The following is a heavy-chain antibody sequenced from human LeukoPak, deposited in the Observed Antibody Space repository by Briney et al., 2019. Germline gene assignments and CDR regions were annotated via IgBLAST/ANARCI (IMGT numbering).Heavy chain of an antibody. J-gene: IGHJ5*02. CDR3: ARHTFVLTSPRWFDP. CDR1: GDDFTNYW. Sequence: GESLKISCKNSGDDFTNYWIGWVRQMPGKGLEWIGVIHPADYQTFFSPSFQGQVTLSADRSIGTIYLQCSSLKASETALYYLARHTFVLTSPRWFDPWGQGTLVTVSS. V-gene: IGHV5-51*01. CDR2: IHPADYQT. D-gene: IGHD6-6*01.